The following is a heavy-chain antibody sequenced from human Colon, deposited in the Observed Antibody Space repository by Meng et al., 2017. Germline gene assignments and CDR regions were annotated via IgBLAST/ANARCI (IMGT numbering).Heavy chain of an antibody. CDR3: ATCDSTGYYSIY. CDR2: ISSSSSYI. J-gene: IGHJ4*02. Sequence: GESLKISCAASGFTFSTYSMNWVRQAPGRGLEWVSSISSSSSYIYYADSVKGRFTISRDNAKNSLYLQMNSLRAEDAAVYYCATCDSTGYYSIYWGQGTLVTVS. CDR1: GFTFSTYS. D-gene: IGHD3-22*01. V-gene: IGHV3-21*01.